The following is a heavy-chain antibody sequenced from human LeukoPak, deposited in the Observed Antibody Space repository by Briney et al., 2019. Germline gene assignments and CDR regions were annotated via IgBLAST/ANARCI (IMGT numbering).Heavy chain of an antibody. V-gene: IGHV4-59*11. CDR2: IFHSGST. Sequence: SETLSLTCTVSGGSIKSHFWSWVRQPPGKRLEWIGYIFHSGSTNYNPSLKSRVTISVDTSKNQFSLKLSSVTAADTAVYYCARDFRDGHFDYWGQGTLVTVSS. CDR3: ARDFRDGHFDY. CDR1: GGSIKSHF. J-gene: IGHJ4*02.